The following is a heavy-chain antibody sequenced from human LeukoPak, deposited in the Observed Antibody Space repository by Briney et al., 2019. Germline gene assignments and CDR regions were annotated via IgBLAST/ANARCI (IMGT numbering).Heavy chain of an antibody. V-gene: IGHV4-34*01. CDR1: GGSFSGYC. Sequence: SETLSLTCAVYGGSFSGYCWSWIRQPPGKGLEWIGEINHSGSTNYNPSLKSRVTISVDTSKNQFSLKLSSVTAADTAVYYCARVSFFTIFGVVIIRGYFDYWGQGTLVTVSS. D-gene: IGHD3-3*01. J-gene: IGHJ4*02. CDR3: ARVSFFTIFGVVIIRGYFDY. CDR2: INHSGST.